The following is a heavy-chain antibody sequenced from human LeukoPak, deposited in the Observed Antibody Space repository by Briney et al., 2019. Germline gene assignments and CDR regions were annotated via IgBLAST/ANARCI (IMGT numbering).Heavy chain of an antibody. CDR2: INGDGSST. D-gene: IGHD3-10*01. J-gene: IGHJ4*02. CDR1: GFTFSCCW. Sequence: PGGSLRLSCAASGFTFSCCWMYWVRQAPGKGLVWVSRINGDGSSTNYADSVKGRFTISRDNVKNTVYLQMNSLRAEDTAVYYCARGGSYGSGDHWGQGTLVTVSS. V-gene: IGHV3-74*01. CDR3: ARGGSYGSGDH.